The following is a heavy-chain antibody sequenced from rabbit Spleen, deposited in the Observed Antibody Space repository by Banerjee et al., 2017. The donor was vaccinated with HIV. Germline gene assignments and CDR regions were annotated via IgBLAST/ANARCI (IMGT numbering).Heavy chain of an antibody. CDR1: GFSFSSSYD. CDR3: ARDTGSSFSSYGMDL. CDR2: IYTANGNT. V-gene: IGHV1S45*01. J-gene: IGHJ6*01. D-gene: IGHD8-1*01. Sequence: QEQLVESGGGLVQPEGSLTLTCTASGFSFSSSYDMCWVRQAPGKGLEWIGCIYTANGNTYYASWAKGRFTISKTSSTTVTLQMTSLTAADTATYFCARDTGSSFSSYGMDLWGPGTLVTVS.